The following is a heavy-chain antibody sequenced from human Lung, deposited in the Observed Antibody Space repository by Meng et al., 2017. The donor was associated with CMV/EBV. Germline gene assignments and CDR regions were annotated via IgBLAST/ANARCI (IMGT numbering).Heavy chain of an antibody. CDR3: ARRRGVYHFLEGGGDAYFDY. CDR2: INTANGAP. J-gene: IGHJ4*02. Sequence: SVXVSXXGSGCYFNAFGISWMRQAPGQGLEWMGWINTANGAPRYAQRFQGRVTMTTDKSTATSYMELRSLTSDDTAVYYCARRRGVYHFLEGGGDAYFDYWGQGXPVTVSS. D-gene: IGHD3-16*01. V-gene: IGHV1-18*01. CDR1: GCYFNAFG.